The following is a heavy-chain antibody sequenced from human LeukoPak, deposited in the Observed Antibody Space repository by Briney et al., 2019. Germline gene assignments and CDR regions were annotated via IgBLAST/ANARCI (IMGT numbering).Heavy chain of an antibody. CDR1: GYTFTDYY. Sequence: ASVKVSCKASGYTFTDYYIHWVRQAPGQGLEWMGWINPKSGRTDFAQGFQGRVTMTGDTSISTTYMELSRLRSDDTAVYYCARDHHSTYYDISPWGQGTLVTVSS. J-gene: IGHJ5*02. V-gene: IGHV1-2*02. CDR3: ARDHHSTYYDISP. CDR2: INPKSGRT. D-gene: IGHD3-9*01.